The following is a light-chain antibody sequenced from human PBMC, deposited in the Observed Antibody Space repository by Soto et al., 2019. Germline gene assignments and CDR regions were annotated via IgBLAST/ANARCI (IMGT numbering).Light chain of an antibody. J-gene: IGLJ3*02. V-gene: IGLV4-69*01. Sequence: QLVLTQSPSASASLGASVKLTCTLSSGHSSYAIAWHQQQPEKGPRCLMKLHNAGSYIKRDGIPDRFSGSSSGAERYLTISSLQSEDEADYYGQTWGTGIDWVFGGGTKLTVL. CDR3: QTWGTGIDWV. CDR1: SGHSSYA. CDR2: LHNAGSY.